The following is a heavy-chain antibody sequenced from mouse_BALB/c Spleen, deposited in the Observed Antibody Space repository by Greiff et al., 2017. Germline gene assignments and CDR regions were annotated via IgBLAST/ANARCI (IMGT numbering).Heavy chain of an antibody. Sequence: VKVVESGPGLVKPGASVKMSCTASGYTFTDYVISWVKQRTGQGLEWIGEIYPGSGSTYYNEKFKGKATLTADKSSNTDYMQLSSLTSEDSAVYFCAYDYGSSSFAYWGQGTLVTVSA. D-gene: IGHD1-1*01. CDR1: GYTFTDYV. CDR2: IYPGSGST. V-gene: IGHV1-77*01. CDR3: AYDYGSSSFAY. J-gene: IGHJ3*01.